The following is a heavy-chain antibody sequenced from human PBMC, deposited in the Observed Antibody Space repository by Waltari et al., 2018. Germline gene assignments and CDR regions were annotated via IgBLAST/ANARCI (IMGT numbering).Heavy chain of an antibody. CDR1: GFTVSNNY. CDR2: IYYNERT. V-gene: IGHV3-53*01. Sequence: EVQLVESGGGLIQPGGSLRLSCAASGFTVSNNYGSWVRQAPGKGLEWVSTIYYNERTDYADSVKGRFTISRDNAKSTLYLQMNSLRAEDTAVYYCATRTVVPGVPGMADYWGQGTLVTVSS. J-gene: IGHJ4*02. CDR3: ATRTVVPGVPGMADY. D-gene: IGHD4-4*01.